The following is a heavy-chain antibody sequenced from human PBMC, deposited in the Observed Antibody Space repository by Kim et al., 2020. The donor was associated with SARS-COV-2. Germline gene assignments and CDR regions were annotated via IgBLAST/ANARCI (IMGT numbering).Heavy chain of an antibody. CDR3: ARDMNPTVYDY. J-gene: IGHJ4*02. V-gene: IGHV1-3*01. Sequence: QHCPGRTTITRDTSENTAYMDLRSLTSEDTAIYYCARDMNPTVYDYWGQGTLVTVSS. D-gene: IGHD4-4*01.